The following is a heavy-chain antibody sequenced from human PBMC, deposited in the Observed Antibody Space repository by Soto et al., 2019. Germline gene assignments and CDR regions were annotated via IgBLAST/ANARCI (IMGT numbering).Heavy chain of an antibody. D-gene: IGHD4-17*01. CDR2: LLRSGSSA. CDR3: AKDAISGDGIWLMDS. V-gene: IGHV3-23*01. J-gene: IGHJ5*02. CDR1: GFTFRNYA. Sequence: GGSLRLSCAASGFTFRNYAMTWARQAPGKGLEWVSSLLRSGSSAYYADSVRGRFTISSDTSANSLYLQMDNLRAEDTAIYYCAKDAISGDGIWLMDSWGQGTVVTVS.